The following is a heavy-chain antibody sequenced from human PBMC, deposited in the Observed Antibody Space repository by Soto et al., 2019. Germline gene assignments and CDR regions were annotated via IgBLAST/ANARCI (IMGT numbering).Heavy chain of an antibody. J-gene: IGHJ4*02. Sequence: SETLSLTCTVSGGSISSYYWSWIRQPPGKGLEWIGYIYYSGSTNYNPSLKSRVTISVDTSKNQFSLKLSSVTAADTAVYYCARLSTVVTPIDYWGQGTLVTVSS. CDR2: IYYSGST. CDR3: ARLSTVVTPIDY. V-gene: IGHV4-59*08. CDR1: GGSISSYY. D-gene: IGHD4-17*01.